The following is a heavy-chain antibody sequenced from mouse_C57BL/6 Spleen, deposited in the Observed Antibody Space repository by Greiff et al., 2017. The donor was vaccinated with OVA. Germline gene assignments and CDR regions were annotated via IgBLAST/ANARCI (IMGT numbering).Heavy chain of an antibody. Sequence: QLPGAELVRPGTSVKLSCKASGYTFTSYWMHWVKQRPGQGLEWIGVIDPSDSYTNYNQKFKGKATLTVDTSSSTAYMQLSSLTSEDSAVYYCASWGTSYAMDYWGQGTSVTVSS. J-gene: IGHJ4*01. CDR2: IDPSDSYT. V-gene: IGHV1-59*01. CDR3: ASWGTSYAMDY. CDR1: GYTFTSYW. D-gene: IGHD2-14*01.